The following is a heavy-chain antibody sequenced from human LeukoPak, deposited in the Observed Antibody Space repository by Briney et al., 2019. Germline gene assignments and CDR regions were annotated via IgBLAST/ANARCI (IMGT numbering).Heavy chain of an antibody. J-gene: IGHJ4*02. CDR2: ISSSGRTI. V-gene: IGHV3-48*03. CDR3: AKDFRVSY. Sequence: GGSLRLSCAASGFTFSSYEMNWVRQAPGKGLEWVSYISSSGRTIYYADSVKGRFTISRGNSKNTLSLQMNSLRAEDTAVYYCAKDFRVSYWGQGTLVTVSS. CDR1: GFTFSSYE. D-gene: IGHD2/OR15-2a*01.